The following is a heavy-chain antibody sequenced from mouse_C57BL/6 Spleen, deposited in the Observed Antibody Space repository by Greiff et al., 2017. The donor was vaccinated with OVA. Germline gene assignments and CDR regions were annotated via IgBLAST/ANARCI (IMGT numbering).Heavy chain of an antibody. CDR3: ARHYYGSSCWYFDV. D-gene: IGHD1-1*01. V-gene: IGHV5-9*04. CDR2: ISGGGGNT. J-gene: IGHJ1*03. CDR1: GFTFSSYT. Sequence: EVKVVESGGGLVKPGGSLKLSCAASGFTFSSYTMSWVRQTPEKRLEWVATISGGGGNTYYPDSVKGRFTISRDNAKNTLYLQMSSLRSEDTAVYYCARHYYGSSCWYFDVWGTGTTVTVSS.